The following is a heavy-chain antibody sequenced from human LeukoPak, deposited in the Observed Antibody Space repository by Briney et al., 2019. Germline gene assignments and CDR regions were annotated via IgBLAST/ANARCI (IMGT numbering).Heavy chain of an antibody. Sequence: ASVKVSCKASGYTFTGYDMHWVRQAPGQGLEWMGWINPNSGGTNYAQRFQGRLTMTGDTSISTAYMELGRLRSDDTAVYYCARGGRYYYDSSGYEDYWGQGTLVTVSS. CDR1: GYTFTGYD. V-gene: IGHV1-2*02. CDR3: ARGGRYYYDSSGYEDY. J-gene: IGHJ4*02. CDR2: INPNSGGT. D-gene: IGHD3-22*01.